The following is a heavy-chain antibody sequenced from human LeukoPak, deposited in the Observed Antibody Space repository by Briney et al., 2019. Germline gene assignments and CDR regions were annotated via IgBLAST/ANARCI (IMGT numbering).Heavy chain of an antibody. CDR3: AKDMEITMVRGVNDY. Sequence: VRSLRLSCAASGFTFDDYAMHWVPQAPRKRLERVSGISWNSGSIGYADSVKGRFTISRDNAKNSLYLQMNSLRAEDTALYYCAKDMEITMVRGVNDYWGQGTLVTVSS. CDR2: ISWNSGSI. V-gene: IGHV3-9*01. D-gene: IGHD3-10*01. J-gene: IGHJ4*02. CDR1: GFTFDDYA.